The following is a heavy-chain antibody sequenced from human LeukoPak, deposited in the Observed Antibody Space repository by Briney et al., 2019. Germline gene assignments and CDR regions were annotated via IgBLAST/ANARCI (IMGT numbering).Heavy chain of an antibody. J-gene: IGHJ4*02. CDR3: ARDGLGYSSGWYGFDY. D-gene: IGHD6-19*01. CDR1: GFTFSSHY. Sequence: PGGSLRLSCAASGFTFSSHYMSWVRQAPGKGLEWVANIKKDGSEKYVDSVKGRFTISRDNAKTSLYLQMNSLRAEDTAVYYCARDGLGYSSGWYGFDYWGQGTLVTVSS. V-gene: IGHV3-7*01. CDR2: IKKDGSE.